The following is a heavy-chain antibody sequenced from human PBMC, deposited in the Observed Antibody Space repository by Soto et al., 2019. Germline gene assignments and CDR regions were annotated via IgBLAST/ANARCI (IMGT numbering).Heavy chain of an antibody. CDR1: GGTFSSYA. Sequence: SVKVSCKASGGTFSSYAISWVRQAPGQGLEWMGGIIPIFGTANYAQKFQGRVTMTRDTSTSTVYMELSSLRSEDTAVYYCARGGPRDFWSGYYQHWYFDLWGRGTLVTVSS. D-gene: IGHD3-3*01. CDR3: ARGGPRDFWSGYYQHWYFDL. V-gene: IGHV1-69*05. J-gene: IGHJ2*01. CDR2: IIPIFGTA.